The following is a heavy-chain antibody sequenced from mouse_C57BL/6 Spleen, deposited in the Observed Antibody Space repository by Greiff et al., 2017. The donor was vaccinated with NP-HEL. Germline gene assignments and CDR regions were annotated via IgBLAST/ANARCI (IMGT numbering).Heavy chain of an antibody. J-gene: IGHJ3*01. CDR3: ARTHHYYGSSPFAY. V-gene: IGHV7-3*01. CDR2: IRNKANGYTT. CDR1: GFTFTDYY. Sequence: EVQVVESGGGLVQPGGSLSLSCAASGFTFTDYYMSWVRQPPGKALEWLGFIRNKANGYTTEYSASVKGRFTISRDNSQSILYLQMNALRAEDSATYYCARTHHYYGSSPFAYWGQGTLVTVSA. D-gene: IGHD1-1*01.